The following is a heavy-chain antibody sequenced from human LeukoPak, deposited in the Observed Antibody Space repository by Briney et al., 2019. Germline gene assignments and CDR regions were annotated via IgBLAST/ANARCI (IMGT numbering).Heavy chain of an antibody. CDR3: ARDFDSRGYSPSY. J-gene: IGHJ4*02. CDR1: GFTFSTYG. Sequence: PGGSLRLSCAASGFTFSTYGMHWVRQAPGKGREWVAVIWYDGSNEYYADSVKGRFAVSRDNSRNTMYLQMNSLRAEDTGIYYCARDFDSRGYSPSYWGQGTLVTVSS. D-gene: IGHD3-22*01. V-gene: IGHV3-33*01. CDR2: IWYDGSNE.